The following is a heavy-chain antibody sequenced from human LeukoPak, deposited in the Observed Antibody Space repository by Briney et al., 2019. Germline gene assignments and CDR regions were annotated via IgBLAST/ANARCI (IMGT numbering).Heavy chain of an antibody. CDR1: GFTFSSYG. CDR3: AKDGDILTGYYYYMDV. J-gene: IGHJ6*03. V-gene: IGHV3-30*02. Sequence: GGSLRLSYAASGFTFSSYGMHWVRQAPGKGLEWVAFIRYDGSNKYYADSVKGRFTISRDNSKNTLYLQMNGLRAEDTAVYYCAKDGDILTGYYYYMDVWGKGTTVTVSS. D-gene: IGHD3-9*01. CDR2: IRYDGSNK.